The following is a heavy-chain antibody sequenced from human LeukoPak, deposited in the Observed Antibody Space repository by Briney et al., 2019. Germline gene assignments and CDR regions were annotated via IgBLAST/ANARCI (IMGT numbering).Heavy chain of an antibody. J-gene: IGHJ4*02. CDR3: ARLTTSGYSNS. Sequence: SETLSLTCTVSGGSISGYYWSWIRQPPGKGLEWIGYVYYTGSTKYNPSLKSRLTISVDTSKNEFSLNLTSVTAADTVVYYCARLTTSGYSNSWGRGTLVSVSS. V-gene: IGHV4-59*08. CDR1: GGSISGYY. D-gene: IGHD3-9*01. CDR2: VYYTGST.